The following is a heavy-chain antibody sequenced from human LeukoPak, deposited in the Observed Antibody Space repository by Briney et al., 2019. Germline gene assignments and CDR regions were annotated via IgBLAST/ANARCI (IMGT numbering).Heavy chain of an antibody. CDR1: GYTFTTYG. J-gene: IGHJ6*03. D-gene: IGHD2-2*02. CDR3: ARGRYCSSTSCYTVYYYYMDV. V-gene: IGHV1-18*01. CDR2: ISAYNGNT. Sequence: ASVKVSCKASGYTFTTYGISWVRQAPGQGLEWMGWISAYNGNTNYAQKLQDRVTMTTDTSTSTAYMELRSLRSDDTAVYYCARGRYCSSTSCYTVYYYYMDVWGKGTTVTVSS.